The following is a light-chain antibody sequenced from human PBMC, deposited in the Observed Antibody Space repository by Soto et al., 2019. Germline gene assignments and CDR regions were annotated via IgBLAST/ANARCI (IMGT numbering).Light chain of an antibody. CDR1: QSVGSS. CDR3: QQYNAWPPT. Sequence: EVVLTQSPSTLSLSPLERFTLSCRTSQSVGSSLAWYQQVPGQAPRLLIYGASSRETGISDRFSGGGSGTEFVLTISDLQSEDFAVYSCQQYNAWPPTFGQGTKVDIK. V-gene: IGKV3-15*01. J-gene: IGKJ1*01. CDR2: GAS.